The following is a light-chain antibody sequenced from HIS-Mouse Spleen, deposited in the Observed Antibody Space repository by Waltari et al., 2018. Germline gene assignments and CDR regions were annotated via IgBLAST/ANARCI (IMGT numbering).Light chain of an antibody. CDR1: QSVSSSY. J-gene: IGKJ4*01. CDR3: QQYGSSPLT. Sequence: EIVLTQSPGTLSLSPGERATLSCRASQSVSSSYLAWYQQKPGQAPRLLIYGASSRATGIPDRCSGSGSGTAFTLSIGRLEPEDFAVYYCQQYGSSPLTFGGGTKVAIK. V-gene: IGKV3-20*01. CDR2: GAS.